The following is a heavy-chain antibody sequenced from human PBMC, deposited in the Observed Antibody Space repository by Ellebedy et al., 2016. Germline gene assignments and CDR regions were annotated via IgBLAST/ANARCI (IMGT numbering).Heavy chain of an antibody. CDR1: GFTFYDYA. Sequence: SLKISXAASGFTFYDYAMHWVRQAPGKGLEWVSGISWNSGSIGYGDSVKGRFTISRDNAKNSLYLQMNSLRTEDTAFYYCAKDAGELADAFDFWGQGTMVTVSS. V-gene: IGHV3-9*01. CDR3: AKDAGELADAFDF. CDR2: ISWNSGSI. D-gene: IGHD6-13*01. J-gene: IGHJ3*01.